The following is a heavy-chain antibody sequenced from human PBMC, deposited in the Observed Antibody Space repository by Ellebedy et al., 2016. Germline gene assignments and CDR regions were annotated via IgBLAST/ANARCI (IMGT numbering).Heavy chain of an antibody. Sequence: SETLSLTXTVSGGSISSYYWSWIRQPAGKGLEWIGRIYTSGSTNYNPSLKSRVTISVDTSKNQFSLKLSSVTAADTAVYYCARHTALHYYYMDVWGKGTTVTVSS. D-gene: IGHD5-18*01. J-gene: IGHJ6*03. CDR1: GGSISSYY. CDR2: IYTSGST. V-gene: IGHV4-4*07. CDR3: ARHTALHYYYMDV.